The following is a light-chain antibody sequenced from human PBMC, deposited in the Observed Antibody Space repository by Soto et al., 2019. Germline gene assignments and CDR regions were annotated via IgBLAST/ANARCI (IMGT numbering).Light chain of an antibody. Sequence: EIVLTQSPATLSLSPGERATLSCRASLSISSYLAWYQQKPSQAPRLLIYDASNRATGIPARFSGSGSGTDFTLTISSLEPEDFAVYYCQQRSNWPPGWTFGQGTKVEIK. J-gene: IGKJ1*01. CDR2: DAS. V-gene: IGKV3-11*01. CDR3: QQRSNWPPGWT. CDR1: LSISSY.